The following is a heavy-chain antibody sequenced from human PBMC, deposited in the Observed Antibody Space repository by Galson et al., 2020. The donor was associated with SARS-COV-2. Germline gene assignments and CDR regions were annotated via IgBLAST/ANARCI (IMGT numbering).Heavy chain of an antibody. CDR2: IYYSGST. V-gene: IGHV4-31*03. Sequence: SETLSLTCTVSGGSISSGGYYWSWIRQHPGKGLEWIGYIYYSGSTYYNPSLKSRVTISVDTSKNQFSLKLSSVTAADTAVYYCARDGPTAMGYFDYWGQGTLVTVSS. CDR3: ARDGPTAMGYFDY. D-gene: IGHD5-18*01. CDR1: GGSISSGGYY. J-gene: IGHJ4*02.